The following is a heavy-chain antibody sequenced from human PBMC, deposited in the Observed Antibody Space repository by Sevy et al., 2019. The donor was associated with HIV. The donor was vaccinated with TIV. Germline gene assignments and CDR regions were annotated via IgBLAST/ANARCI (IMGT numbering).Heavy chain of an antibody. J-gene: IGHJ4*02. Sequence: LSLTCAASGFTFEDSAMHWVRQAPGKGLEWVSGISWNSATRGYADSVKGRFTISRDNAKNSLYLQMNSLRTEDTALYYCAKDTSRVVAGTGYFDYWGQGTLVTVSS. CDR2: ISWNSATR. CDR1: GFTFEDSA. V-gene: IGHV3-9*01. D-gene: IGHD6-19*01. CDR3: AKDTSRVVAGTGYFDY.